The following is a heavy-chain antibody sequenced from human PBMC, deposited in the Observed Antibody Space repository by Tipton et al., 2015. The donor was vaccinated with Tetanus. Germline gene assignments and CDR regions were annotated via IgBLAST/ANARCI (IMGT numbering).Heavy chain of an antibody. CDR2: INPNSGGA. CDR3: ARRYIAAAGTQPRPYYYGMDV. D-gene: IGHD6-13*01. Sequence: QVQLVQSGAEVKKPGASVKVSCKASGYTFTGYYMHWVRQAPGQGLEWMGWINPNSGGAYYAQKFQGRVTMTRDTSISTVYMELSRLRSDDTAVYYCARRYIAAAGTQPRPYYYGMDVWGQGTTVTVSS. CDR1: GYTFTGYY. V-gene: IGHV1-2*02. J-gene: IGHJ6*02.